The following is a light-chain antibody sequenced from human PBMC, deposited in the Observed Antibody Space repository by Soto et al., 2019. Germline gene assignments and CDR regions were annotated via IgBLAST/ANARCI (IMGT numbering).Light chain of an antibody. CDR3: QQYNNWPPMYT. J-gene: IGKJ2*01. V-gene: IGKV3-15*01. Sequence: EIVMTQSPATLSVSPGERATLSCRASQSVSSNLAWYQQKPGQAPRRLIYGASTRATGIPARCSGSGSGTEFTLTIRSLPSEDFAVYYCQQYNNWPPMYTFGQGTKLEIK. CDR2: GAS. CDR1: QSVSSN.